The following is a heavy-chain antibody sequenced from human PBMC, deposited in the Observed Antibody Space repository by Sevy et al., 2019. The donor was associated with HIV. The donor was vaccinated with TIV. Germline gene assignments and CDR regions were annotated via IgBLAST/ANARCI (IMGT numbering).Heavy chain of an antibody. D-gene: IGHD1-26*01. CDR2: ISFSSNYT. V-gene: IGHV3-11*06. J-gene: IGHJ4*02. Sequence: LSCSASGFTFSDYYMNWIRQAPGKGLEWISYISFSSNYTMYADSVTGRFTISRDNAKNSLYLQMNSLRAEDTAVYYCARGLVGANLGTDYWGQGSLVTVSS. CDR3: ARGLVGANLGTDY. CDR1: GFTFSDYY.